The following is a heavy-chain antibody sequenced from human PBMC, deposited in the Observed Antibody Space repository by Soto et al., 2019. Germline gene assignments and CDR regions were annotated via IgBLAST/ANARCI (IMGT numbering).Heavy chain of an antibody. J-gene: IGHJ4*02. Sequence: SETLSLTCTVSGASIITDNYFWVWIRQSPRRGLELIGSISYSGRTYDNPSLQSRVTISIDASKNQFSLKLTSVTTADTAVYYCARRRASDYGGNHHPYYFDRWGQGDLVTVSS. CDR2: ISYSGRT. CDR1: GASIITDNYF. V-gene: IGHV4-39*01. D-gene: IGHD4-17*01. CDR3: ARRRASDYGGNHHPYYFDR.